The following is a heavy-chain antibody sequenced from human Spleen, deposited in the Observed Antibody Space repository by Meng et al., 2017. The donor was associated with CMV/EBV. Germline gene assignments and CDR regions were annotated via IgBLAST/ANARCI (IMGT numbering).Heavy chain of an antibody. V-gene: IGHV1-8*02. CDR2: MNPNSGNT. D-gene: IGHD1-26*01. J-gene: IGHJ5*02. CDR1: GYTFTGYY. Sequence: ASVKVSCKASGYTFTGYYMHWVRQATGQGLEWMGWMNPNSGNTGYAQKFQGRVTMTRNTSISTAYMELSSLRSEDTAVYYCARGPFPYCGSYYDWFDPWGQGTLVTVSS. CDR3: ARGPFPYCGSYYDWFDP.